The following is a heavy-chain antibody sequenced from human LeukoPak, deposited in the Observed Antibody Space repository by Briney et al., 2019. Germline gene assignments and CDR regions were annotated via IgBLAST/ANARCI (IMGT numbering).Heavy chain of an antibody. CDR3: ARGINFFDY. CDR2: ISAHNDDT. CDR1: GYTFTTYG. Sequence: ASVKVSCKASGYTFTTYGISWVRQAPGQGLEWMGWISAHNDDTNYAQKLQGRVTMTTDTSTNTAYMELRSLRSDDTAMYYCARGINFFDYWGQGTLVTVSS. V-gene: IGHV1-18*01. J-gene: IGHJ4*02. D-gene: IGHD3-16*01.